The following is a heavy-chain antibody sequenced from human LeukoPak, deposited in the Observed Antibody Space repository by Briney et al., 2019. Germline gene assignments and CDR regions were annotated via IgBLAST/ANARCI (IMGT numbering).Heavy chain of an antibody. CDR3: ARVGIAAPYFDY. Sequence: ASVNVSCKASGYTFTGYYMHWVRQAPGQGLEWMGWINPNSGGTHYAQKFQGRVTMTRDTSISTAYMELSRLSCDDTVVYYGARVGIAAPYFDYWGQGTLVTVSS. D-gene: IGHD6-13*01. V-gene: IGHV1-2*02. CDR1: GYTFTGYY. J-gene: IGHJ4*02. CDR2: INPNSGGT.